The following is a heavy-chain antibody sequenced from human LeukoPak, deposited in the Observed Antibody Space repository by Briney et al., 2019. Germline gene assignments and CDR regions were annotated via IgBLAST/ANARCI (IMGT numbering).Heavy chain of an antibody. D-gene: IGHD3-10*01. CDR3: ARETYYAYDI. Sequence: GGSLRLSCAASGFTFSTYSINWGHQAPGRVVEWVSYIRWGNNTRDYAHAVKGRFPISRDNAKNSVYLQMNSLRAEATAVSYCARETYYAYDIWGQGTMVTVSS. CDR2: IRWGNNTR. V-gene: IGHV3-48*01. J-gene: IGHJ3*02. CDR1: GFTFSTYS.